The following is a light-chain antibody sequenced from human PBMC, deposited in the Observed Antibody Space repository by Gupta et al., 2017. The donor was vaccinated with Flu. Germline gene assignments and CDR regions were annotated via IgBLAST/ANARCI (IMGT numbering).Light chain of an antibody. CDR1: QTIGSY. J-gene: IGKJ1*01. CDR2: SAS. Sequence: DIQMTQSPFFVSASVGDRVTMTCRASQTIGSYLNWYQQKPGNAPKLLIYSASNWQSGVPSRFSGSGCGTEVTLTISSRQPEDFAAYYCQQTYSDSPRTFGQGTRVDIK. CDR3: QQTYSDSPRT. V-gene: IGKV1-39*01.